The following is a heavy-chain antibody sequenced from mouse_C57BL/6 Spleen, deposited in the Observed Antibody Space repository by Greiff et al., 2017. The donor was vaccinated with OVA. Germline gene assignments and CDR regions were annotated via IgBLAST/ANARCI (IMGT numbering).Heavy chain of an antibody. CDR2: IYPGDGDT. Sequence: QVQLQQSGPELVKPGASVKISCKASGYAFSSSWMNWVKQRPGKGLEWIGRIYPGDGDTNYNGKFKGKATLTADKSSSTAYMQLSSLTSEDSAVYCCARWGGSSYGYFDVWGTGTTVTVSS. J-gene: IGHJ1*03. CDR1: GYAFSSSW. CDR3: ARWGGSSYGYFDV. D-gene: IGHD1-1*01. V-gene: IGHV1-82*01.